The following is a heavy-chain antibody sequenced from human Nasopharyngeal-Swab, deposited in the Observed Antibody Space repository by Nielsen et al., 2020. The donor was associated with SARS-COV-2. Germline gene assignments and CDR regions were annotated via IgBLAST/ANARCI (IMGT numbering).Heavy chain of an antibody. J-gene: IGHJ5*02. CDR2: IDPSDSYT. D-gene: IGHD3-3*01. V-gene: IGHV5-10-1*01. Sequence: GESLKISCKGSGYSFTSYWISWVRQMPGKGLEWMGRIDPSDSYTNYSPSFQGHVTISADKSISTAYLQWSSLKASDTAVYYCARQETIFGVASNWFDPWGQGTLVTVSS. CDR1: GYSFTSYW. CDR3: ARQETIFGVASNWFDP.